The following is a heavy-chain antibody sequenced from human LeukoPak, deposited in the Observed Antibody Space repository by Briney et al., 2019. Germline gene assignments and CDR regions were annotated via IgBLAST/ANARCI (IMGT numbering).Heavy chain of an antibody. D-gene: IGHD6-13*01. CDR2: INPNSGGT. Sequence: ASVKVSCKASGYTFTGYHMHWVRQAPGQGLEWMGWINPNSGGTNYAQKFQGRVTMTRDTSISTAYMELSRLRSDDTAVYYCARGKYSSSLLDYWGQGTLVTVSS. CDR1: GYTFTGYH. J-gene: IGHJ4*02. CDR3: ARGKYSSSLLDY. V-gene: IGHV1-2*02.